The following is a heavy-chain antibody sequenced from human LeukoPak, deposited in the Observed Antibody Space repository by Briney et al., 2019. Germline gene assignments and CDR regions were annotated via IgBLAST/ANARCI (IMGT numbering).Heavy chain of an antibody. D-gene: IGHD2-15*01. J-gene: IGHJ3*02. V-gene: IGHV1-2*02. CDR3: TRESAYCSGGSCYGAFDI. Sequence: ASVKVSCKASGYTFTGYYMHWVRQAPGQGLEWMGWINPNSGGTNYAQKFQGRVTMTRDTSISTAYMELSRLRSDDTAVYYCTRESAYCSGGSCYGAFDIWGQGTMVTVSS. CDR1: GYTFTGYY. CDR2: INPNSGGT.